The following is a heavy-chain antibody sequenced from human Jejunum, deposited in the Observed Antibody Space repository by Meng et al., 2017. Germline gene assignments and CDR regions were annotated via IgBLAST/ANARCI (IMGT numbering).Heavy chain of an antibody. CDR2: IFYSGTT. CDR3: ARDTAGFGP. V-gene: IGHV4-39*07. D-gene: IGHD6-13*01. CDR1: GGSISTAGYY. J-gene: IGHJ5*02. Sequence: QLELPEPGPGLVKPSETLSLTCAVSGGSISTAGYYWGWIRQSPGKGLEWIGSIFYSGTTYYNPSLKSRVTISIDTSKNQFSLKMNSVTAADTAVYYCARDTAGFGPWGQGTLVTVSS.